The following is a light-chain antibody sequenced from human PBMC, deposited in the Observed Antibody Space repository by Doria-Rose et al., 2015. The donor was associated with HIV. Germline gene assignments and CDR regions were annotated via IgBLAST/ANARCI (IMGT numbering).Light chain of an antibody. J-gene: IGKJ1*01. V-gene: IGKV3-20*01. Sequence: TQSPGTLSLSPGERATLSCRASQSFSSTYLAWYRQKPGQAPSLLIYDGYTRATGIPDRFSASGSGTDFTLTINRLEPEDFALYYCHQYGTSWTFGQGTKVEI. CDR2: DGY. CDR1: QSFSSTY. CDR3: HQYGTSWT.